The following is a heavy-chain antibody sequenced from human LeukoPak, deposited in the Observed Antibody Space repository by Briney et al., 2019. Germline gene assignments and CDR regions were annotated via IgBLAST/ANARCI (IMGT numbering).Heavy chain of an antibody. D-gene: IGHD3-22*01. CDR3: ARDLIVVVGDVFDL. Sequence: ASVKVSCKAFGYTFTNYGITWLRQAPGRGLEWMGWVSPSSGHTNYTRNLQDRVTMTTDTPTNTAYMELRNLRSDDTAVYYCARDLIVVVGDVFDLWGQGIMVTVSS. CDR1: GYTFTNYG. J-gene: IGHJ3*01. CDR2: VSPSSGHT. V-gene: IGHV1-18*01.